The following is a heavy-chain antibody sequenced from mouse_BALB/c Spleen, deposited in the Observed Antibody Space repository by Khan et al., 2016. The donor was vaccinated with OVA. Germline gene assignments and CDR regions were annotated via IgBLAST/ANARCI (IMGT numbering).Heavy chain of an antibody. Sequence: EVKLQESGAELVKPGASVKLSCSASGFNIKDTYIHWMKQRPEQGLEWIGRIDPPNDDSKYGPKFQAKATLTADTSSNTAYLQLSSLTSEDTAVDYCATLYGNLFAFWGQGTLVSVSA. CDR3: ATLYGNLFAF. D-gene: IGHD2-1*01. V-gene: IGHV14-3*02. CDR1: GFNIKDTY. CDR2: IDPPNDDS. J-gene: IGHJ3*01.